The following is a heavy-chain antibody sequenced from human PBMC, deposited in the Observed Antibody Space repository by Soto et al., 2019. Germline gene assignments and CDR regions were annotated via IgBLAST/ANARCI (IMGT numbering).Heavy chain of an antibody. CDR1: GYTFTSYG. D-gene: IGHD1-26*01. J-gene: IGHJ4*02. CDR3: AVYSGSHYYFDY. Sequence: ASVKVSCKASGYTFTSYGSSWVRQAPGQGLEWMGGISAYNGNTNYAQKLQGRVTMTTDTSTSTAYMELRSLRSDDTAVYYCAVYSGSHYYFDYWGQGTLVTVSS. V-gene: IGHV1-18*04. CDR2: ISAYNGNT.